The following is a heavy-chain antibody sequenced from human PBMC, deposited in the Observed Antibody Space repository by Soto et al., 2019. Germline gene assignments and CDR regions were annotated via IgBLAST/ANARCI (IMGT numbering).Heavy chain of an antibody. V-gene: IGHV4-31*03. D-gene: IGHD3-16*02. CDR2: IYYSGST. CDR3: ARGSDYDYIWGSYLDTTYYFDY. J-gene: IGHJ4*02. Sequence: PSETLSLTCTVSGGSISSGGYYWSWIRQHPGKGLEWIWYIYYSGSTYYNPSLKSRVTISVDTSKNQFFLKLSSVTAADTAVYYCARGSDYDYIWGSYLDTTYYFDYWGQGTLVTVSS. CDR1: GGSISSGGYY.